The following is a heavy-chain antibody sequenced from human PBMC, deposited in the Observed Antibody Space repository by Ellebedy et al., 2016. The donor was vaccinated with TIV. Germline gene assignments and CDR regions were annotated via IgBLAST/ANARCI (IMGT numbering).Heavy chain of an antibody. Sequence: AASVKVSCKASGGTFSSYAISWVRQAPGQGLEWMGGIIPIFGTANYAQKFQGRVTITADESTSTAYMELSSLRSEDTAVYYCAAANYYDSSGLFDYWGQGTLVTVSS. D-gene: IGHD3-22*01. CDR2: IIPIFGTA. J-gene: IGHJ4*02. CDR1: GGTFSSYA. CDR3: AAANYYDSSGLFDY. V-gene: IGHV1-69*13.